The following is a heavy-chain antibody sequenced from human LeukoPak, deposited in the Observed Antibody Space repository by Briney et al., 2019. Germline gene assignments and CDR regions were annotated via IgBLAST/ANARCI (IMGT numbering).Heavy chain of an antibody. D-gene: IGHD1-1*01. CDR1: GFTFSSYV. CDR3: ARGRPGYYFDY. CDR2: ISHDGII. Sequence: GGSLRLSCETAGFTFSSYVMHWVRRTPGKGLVWVSRISHDGIISYADSVKGRFTISRDNYKNTLYLEMNSLRAEDTAVYHCARGRPGYYFDYWGQGTLVTVSS. J-gene: IGHJ4*02. V-gene: IGHV3-74*01.